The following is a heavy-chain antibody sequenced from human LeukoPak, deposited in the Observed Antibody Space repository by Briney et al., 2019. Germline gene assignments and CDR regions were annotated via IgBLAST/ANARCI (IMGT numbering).Heavy chain of an antibody. Sequence: SQTLSLTCTVSGGSTSSGSYYWSWIRQPAGKGLEWIGRIYTSGSTNYNPSLKSRVTISVDTSKNQFSLKLSSVTAADTAVYYCAQSSSGSYYFFDYWGQGTLVTVSS. V-gene: IGHV4-61*02. CDR2: IYTSGST. J-gene: IGHJ4*02. D-gene: IGHD1-26*01. CDR3: AQSSSGSYYFFDY. CDR1: GGSTSSGSYY.